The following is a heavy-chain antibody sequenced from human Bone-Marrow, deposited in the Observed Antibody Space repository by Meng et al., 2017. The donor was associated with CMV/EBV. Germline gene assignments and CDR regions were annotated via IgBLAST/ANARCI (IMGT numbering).Heavy chain of an antibody. J-gene: IGHJ6*02. CDR2: INPNSGGT. D-gene: IGHD2-2*01. V-gene: IGHV1-2*02. Sequence: ASVKVSCKASGYTFTGYYMHWVRQAPGQGLEWMGWINPNSGGTNYAQKFQGRVTMTRDTSISTAYMELSRLRSDDTAVYYCARDNIPGYCSSTSCYHHYYGMDVWGQGTTVTVSS. CDR1: GYTFTGYY. CDR3: ARDNIPGYCSSTSCYHHYYGMDV.